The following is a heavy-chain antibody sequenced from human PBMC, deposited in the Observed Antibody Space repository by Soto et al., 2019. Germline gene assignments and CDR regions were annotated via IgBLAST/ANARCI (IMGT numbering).Heavy chain of an antibody. CDR2: IYWDDDK. J-gene: IGHJ3*02. CDR1: GFSLSTSGVG. CDR3: AHRRIAAAINAFDI. V-gene: IGHV2-5*02. D-gene: IGHD6-13*01. Sequence: QITLKESGPTLVKPTQTLTLTCTFSGFSLSTSGVGVGWIRQPPGKALEWLALIYWDDDKRYSPSLKSRLTIPKDTSKNQVDLTMTNMDPVDTATYYCAHRRIAAAINAFDIWGQGTMVTVSS.